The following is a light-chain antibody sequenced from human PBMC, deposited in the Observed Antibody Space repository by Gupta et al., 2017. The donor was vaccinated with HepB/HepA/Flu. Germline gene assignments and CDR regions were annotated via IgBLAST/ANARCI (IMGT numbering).Light chain of an antibody. CDR3: AAGDFSLNGRGV. CDR1: SSNIGSNS. V-gene: IGLV1-44*01. Sequence: QSVLTQPPSPSGTPAQTVTISCSGSSSNIGSNSVNWYQQLPGTAPNLLIYNDNQRPSGVPDRFSGSKGGTSASLAISGLQSEDEADYYWAAGDFSLNGRGVFGGGTRLTVL. CDR2: NDN. J-gene: IGLJ3*02.